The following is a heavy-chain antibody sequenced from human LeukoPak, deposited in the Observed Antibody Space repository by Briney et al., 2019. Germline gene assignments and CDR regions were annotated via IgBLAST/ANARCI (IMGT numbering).Heavy chain of an antibody. CDR1: DDSISSSTYY. J-gene: IGHJ3*02. Sequence: SETLSLTCIISDDSISSSTYYWGWIRQPPGKGLEWIGTLYYSGKTYYNPSLKSRVTISIDTSKNQFSLKLTSATAADTAVYYCATLTGGDDAFDIWGQGTMVTVSS. D-gene: IGHD4-23*01. CDR2: LYYSGKT. CDR3: ATLTGGDDAFDI. V-gene: IGHV4-39*07.